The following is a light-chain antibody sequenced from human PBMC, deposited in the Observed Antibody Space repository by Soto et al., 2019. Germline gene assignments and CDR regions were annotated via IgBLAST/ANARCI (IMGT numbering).Light chain of an antibody. CDR2: DAS. Sequence: EIGMTHSPATLSVSPWEIATLSCRASQSVSSYLAWYQQKPGQAPRLLIYDASNRATGIPARFSGSGSGTDFTLTISSLEPEDFAVDYCQQRSNWLWTFGQATKVDIK. J-gene: IGKJ1*01. CDR1: QSVSSY. CDR3: QQRSNWLWT. V-gene: IGKV3-11*01.